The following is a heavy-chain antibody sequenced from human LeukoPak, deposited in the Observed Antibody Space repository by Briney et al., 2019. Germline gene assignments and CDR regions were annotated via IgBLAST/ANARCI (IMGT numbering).Heavy chain of an antibody. CDR2: IASDGSST. CDR3: ARGRPHGNDY. CDR1: GFPFSSYW. Sequence: GSLRLSCAAPGFPFSSYWMNWVRQAPGKGLVWVSRIASDGSSTTYADSVKGRFSISRDNAKNTLYLQMNSLRVEDTAVYYCARGRPHGNDYWGQGTLVTVSS. V-gene: IGHV3-74*01. D-gene: IGHD4-23*01. J-gene: IGHJ4*02.